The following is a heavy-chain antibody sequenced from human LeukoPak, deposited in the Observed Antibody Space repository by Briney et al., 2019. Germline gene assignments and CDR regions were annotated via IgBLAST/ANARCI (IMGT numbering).Heavy chain of an antibody. D-gene: IGHD5-24*01. CDR1: GFTFTTYT. CDR2: ITSTSSHM. Sequence: PGGSLRLSCAASGFTFTTYTMNWIRQAPGKGLEWVSSITSTSSHMFYADSVKGRFTISRDNARNSLYLQMNSLGAEDTAVYYCARDAGGYNSDYWGQGTLVTVSS. J-gene: IGHJ4*02. V-gene: IGHV3-21*01. CDR3: ARDAGGYNSDY.